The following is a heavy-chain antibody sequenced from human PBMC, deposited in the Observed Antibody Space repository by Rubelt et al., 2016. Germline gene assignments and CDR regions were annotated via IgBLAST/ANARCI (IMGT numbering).Heavy chain of an antibody. V-gene: IGHV1-18*01. CDR1: GYTFTTYG. CDR2: ISAYNGNT. D-gene: IGHD6-13*01. Sequence: QVQLVQSGAEVKKPGASVKVSCKASGYTFTTYGINWVRQAPGQGLEWMGWISAYNGNTNYAQKLRGRVTMTTDTSASTAYMELRSLRSDDTAVYYCARVISGVEYSSSWHFDYWGQGTLVTVSS. J-gene: IGHJ4*02. CDR3: ARVISGVEYSSSWHFDY.